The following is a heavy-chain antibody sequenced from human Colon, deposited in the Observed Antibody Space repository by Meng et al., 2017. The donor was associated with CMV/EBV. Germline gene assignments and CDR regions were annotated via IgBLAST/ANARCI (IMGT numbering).Heavy chain of an antibody. D-gene: IGHD3-10*01. J-gene: IGHJ4*02. Sequence: QVQLVQSGAEVKKPAASVKVSCKASEYSFTGYYLHWIRQAPGLGLEWMGRINPNTGDTNYPQKFQGRVTMTRDTSISTVYMELTRLRSDDTAMYYCAREVEGSRSRFIDYWGQGTLVTVSS. CDR2: INPNTGDT. V-gene: IGHV1-2*06. CDR1: EYSFTGYY. CDR3: AREVEGSRSRFIDY.